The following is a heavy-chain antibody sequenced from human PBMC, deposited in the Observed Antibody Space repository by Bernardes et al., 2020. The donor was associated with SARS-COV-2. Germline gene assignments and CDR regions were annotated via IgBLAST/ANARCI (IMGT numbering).Heavy chain of an antibody. CDR1: GFTYDDHA. CDR2: INWNGGKT. Sequence: GRFLRLSCAASGFTYDDHALTWVRQAPGKGLESVSGINWNGGKTGYADSVKGRFTSSRDNAKNSLVLQMNSLRAEYTALYYCARVPFGELLPIHLDYWGQGTLVSVSS. J-gene: IGHJ4*02. D-gene: IGHD3-10*01. CDR3: ARVPFGELLPIHLDY. V-gene: IGHV3-20*04.